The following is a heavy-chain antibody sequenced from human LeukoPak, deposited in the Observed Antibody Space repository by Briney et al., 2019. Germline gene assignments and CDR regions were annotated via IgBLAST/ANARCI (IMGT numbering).Heavy chain of an antibody. Sequence: PGGSLRLSCAASGFTFSSYWMSWVRQAPGKGLEWVANIKQDGSEKYYVDSVKGRFTISRDNAKNSLYLQMNSLRAEDTAVYYCARVSPNTVITLQYFDYWGQGTLVTVSS. J-gene: IGHJ4*02. CDR1: GFTFSSYW. CDR2: IKQDGSEK. CDR3: ARVSPNTVITLQYFDY. V-gene: IGHV3-7*01. D-gene: IGHD4-17*01.